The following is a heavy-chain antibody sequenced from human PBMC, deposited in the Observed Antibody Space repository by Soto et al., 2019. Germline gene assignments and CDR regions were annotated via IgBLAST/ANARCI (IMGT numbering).Heavy chain of an antibody. CDR3: ARDRDYYGSGSYYPWCDP. Sequence: QVQLVESGGGVVQPGRSLRVSCAASGFTFSSYGMHWVRQAPGKGLEWVAVIWYDGSNKYYADSVKGRFTISRDNSKNMLYLQMNSLRAEDTAVYYCARDRDYYGSGSYYPWCDPWGQGTLVTVSS. V-gene: IGHV3-33*01. D-gene: IGHD3-10*01. CDR2: IWYDGSNK. J-gene: IGHJ5*02. CDR1: GFTFSSYG.